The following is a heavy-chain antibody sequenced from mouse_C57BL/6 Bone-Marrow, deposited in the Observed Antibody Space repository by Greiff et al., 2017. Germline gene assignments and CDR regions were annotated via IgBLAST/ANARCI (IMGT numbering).Heavy chain of an antibody. Sequence: QVQLQQSGAELVRPGTSVKMSCKASGYTFTNYWLGWANQTPGHGLPWIGAIYPGGGYTNYNEKFKGKATLTADKASSTAYMQFSSLTSEDSAIYYCAAYSNYDWFAYWGQGTLVTVSA. CDR2: IYPGGGYT. CDR1: GYTFTNYW. D-gene: IGHD2-5*01. V-gene: IGHV1-63*01. CDR3: AAYSNYDWFAY. J-gene: IGHJ3*01.